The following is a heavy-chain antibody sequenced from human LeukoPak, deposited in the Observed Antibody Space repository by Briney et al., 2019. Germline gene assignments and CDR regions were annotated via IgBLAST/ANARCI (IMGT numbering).Heavy chain of an antibody. V-gene: IGHV3-23*01. CDR1: EFTFSSYV. Sequence: PGGSLALSCAVSEFTFSSYVMSWVRQAPGKGLEWVSLISGSGGSKYYADSAKGRFTISRDNSKNILFLQMNSLRAADTAVYYCAKGLDYGGNPYYNYYMDVWGKGTTVIVSS. CDR3: AKGLDYGGNPYYNYYMDV. D-gene: IGHD4-23*01. J-gene: IGHJ6*03. CDR2: ISGSGGSK.